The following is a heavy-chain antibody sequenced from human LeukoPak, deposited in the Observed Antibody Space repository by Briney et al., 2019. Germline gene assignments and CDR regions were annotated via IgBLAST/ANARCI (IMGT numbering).Heavy chain of an antibody. D-gene: IGHD5-12*01. V-gene: IGHV4-34*01. CDR2: INHSGST. Sequence: SETLSLTCAVYGGSFSGYYWSWIRQPPGKGLEWIGEINHSGSTNYNPSLKSRVTISVDTSKNQFSLKLSSVTAADTAVYYCAREKSGSGYDFSFDYWGQGTLVTVSS. CDR3: AREKSGSGYDFSFDY. CDR1: GGSFSGYY. J-gene: IGHJ4*02.